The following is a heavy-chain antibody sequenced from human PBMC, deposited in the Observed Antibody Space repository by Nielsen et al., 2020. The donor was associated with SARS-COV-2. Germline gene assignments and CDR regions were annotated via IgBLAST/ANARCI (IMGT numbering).Heavy chain of an antibody. CDR1: GGSISSYY. Sequence: SETLSLTCTVSGGSISSYYWSWIRQPAGKGLEWIGRIYTSGSTNYNPSLKSRVTMSVDTPKNQFPLKLSSVTAADTAVYYCARDRDRRVYDMYKVSDPGAGNWFDPWGQGTLVTVSS. D-gene: IGHD3-9*01. V-gene: IGHV4-4*07. J-gene: IGHJ5*02. CDR3: ARDRDRRVYDMYKVSDPGAGNWFDP. CDR2: IYTSGST.